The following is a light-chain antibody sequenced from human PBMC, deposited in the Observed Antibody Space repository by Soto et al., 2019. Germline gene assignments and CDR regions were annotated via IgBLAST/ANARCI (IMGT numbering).Light chain of an antibody. Sequence: EIVLTQSPGTLSLSPGERATLSSRASQGVASTNLAWSHQKPGQAPRLLIYGASSRATGIPDRFSGSGSGTDFTLTISRLEPEDFAVYYCQQYGSSPWTFGQGTKVEIK. V-gene: IGKV3-20*01. CDR3: QQYGSSPWT. CDR2: GAS. CDR1: QGVASTN. J-gene: IGKJ1*01.